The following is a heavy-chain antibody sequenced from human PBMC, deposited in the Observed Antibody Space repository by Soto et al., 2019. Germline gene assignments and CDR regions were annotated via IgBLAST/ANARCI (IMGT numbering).Heavy chain of an antibody. CDR1: GDSISSGDYY. J-gene: IGHJ4*02. V-gene: IGHV4-30-4*01. Sequence: QVQLQESGPGLVQPSQTLSLTCTVSGDSISSGDYYWSWFRQSPGKCLEWIGCIYYSGTTYYNPSLETRTSMSVDTSKNQFSLSLSSVTAADTAFYFCASHFKRYISSPGPLEYWGQGTLVTVSS. CDR3: ASHFKRYISSPGPLEY. D-gene: IGHD6-6*01. CDR2: IYYSGTT.